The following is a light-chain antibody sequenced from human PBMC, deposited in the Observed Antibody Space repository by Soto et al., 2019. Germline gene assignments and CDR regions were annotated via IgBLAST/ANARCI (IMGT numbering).Light chain of an antibody. CDR3: QQSYSTPWT. CDR1: QSISSY. Sequence: DIRMTQSPSSVSASVVDRVTITCRASQSISSYLNWYQQKPGKAPKLLIYAASSLQSGVPSRFSGSGSGTDFTLTISSLQPEDFATYYCQQSYSTPWTFGQGTKVDIK. V-gene: IGKV1-39*01. CDR2: AAS. J-gene: IGKJ1*01.